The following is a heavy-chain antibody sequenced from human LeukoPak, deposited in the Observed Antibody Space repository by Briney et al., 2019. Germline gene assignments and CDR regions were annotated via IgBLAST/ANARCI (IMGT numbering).Heavy chain of an antibody. D-gene: IGHD3-22*01. Sequence: SETLSLTCAVYGGSFSGYYWSWIRQPPGKGLEWIGEINHSGSTNYNPSLKSRVTISVDTSKNQFSLKLSSVTAADTAVYYCAKPGGITMMVVVTRGFDVWGHGTMVTVSS. J-gene: IGHJ3*01. CDR1: GGSFSGYY. V-gene: IGHV4-34*01. CDR3: AKPGGITMMVVVTRGFDV. CDR2: INHSGST.